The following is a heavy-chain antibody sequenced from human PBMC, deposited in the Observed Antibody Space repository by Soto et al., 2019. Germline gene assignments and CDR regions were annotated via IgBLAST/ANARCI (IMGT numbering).Heavy chain of an antibody. CDR1: GFTFSSYS. D-gene: IGHD2-2*01. CDR2: IGSSSSYI. J-gene: IGHJ6*02. Sequence: GGSLRLSCAASGFTFSSYSMNWVRQAPGKGLEWVSSIGSSSSYIYYADSVKGRFTISRDNAKNSLYLQMNSLRAEDTAVYYCARKGYCSSTSCYRYYYYGMDVWGQGTTVTVSS. CDR3: ARKGYCSSTSCYRYYYYGMDV. V-gene: IGHV3-21*01.